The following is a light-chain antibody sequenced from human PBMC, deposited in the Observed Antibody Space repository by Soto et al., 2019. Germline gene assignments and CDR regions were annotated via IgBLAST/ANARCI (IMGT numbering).Light chain of an antibody. CDR3: RSYTSCNTWV. CDR2: EVS. J-gene: IGLJ3*02. V-gene: IGLV2-14*01. CDR1: SSDVGGYNY. Sequence: QSALTQPASVSGSPGQSITISCTGTSSDVGGYNYVSWYQQHPGKVPRLMIYEVSNRPSGLSNRFSGSKSDNTASLTISGLQAEDEADYYCRSYTSCNTWVFGGGTKLTVL.